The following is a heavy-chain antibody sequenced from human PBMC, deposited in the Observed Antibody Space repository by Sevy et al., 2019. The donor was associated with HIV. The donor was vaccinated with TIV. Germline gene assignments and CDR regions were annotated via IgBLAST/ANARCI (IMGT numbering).Heavy chain of an antibody. D-gene: IGHD1-26*01. CDR3: TRWTGAQSIFDY. CDR2: LKSKGYGGTI. V-gene: IGHV3-49*04. CDR1: GFTFGDYA. J-gene: IGHJ4*02. Sequence: GGSLRLSCTASGFTFGDYAMSWVRQAPGKGLEWVAFLKSKGYGGTIDHAASVKGRFTMSRDDSKSIAYLQMNDLKTEDTGVYYCTRWTGAQSIFDYWGQGALVTVSS.